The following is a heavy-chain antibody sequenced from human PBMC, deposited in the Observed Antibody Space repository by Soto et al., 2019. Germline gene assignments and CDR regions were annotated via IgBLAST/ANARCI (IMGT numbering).Heavy chain of an antibody. V-gene: IGHV3-7*01. CDR1: GFTFSSYW. Sequence: GGSLRFSCAAPGFTFSSYWMSWVRQAPGKGLEWVANIKQDGSEKYYVDSVKGRFTISRDNAKNSLYLQMNSLRAEDTAVYYCARDRYDFWSGYHWFDPWGQGTLVTVSS. CDR2: IKQDGSEK. CDR3: ARDRYDFWSGYHWFDP. J-gene: IGHJ5*02. D-gene: IGHD3-3*01.